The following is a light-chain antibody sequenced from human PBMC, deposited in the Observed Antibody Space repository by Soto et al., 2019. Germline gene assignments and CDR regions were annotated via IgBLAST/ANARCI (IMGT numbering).Light chain of an antibody. Sequence: DIQMTQSPSTLPASVGDRVTITCRAAQSISSWLAWYQQKPGKAPKLLIYKASSLESGVPSRFSGSGSGTEFTLPISSLQPDYFATYYCQQYDSYWTFGQGTKVEIK. J-gene: IGKJ1*01. CDR2: KAS. CDR3: QQYDSYWT. V-gene: IGKV1-5*03. CDR1: QSISSW.